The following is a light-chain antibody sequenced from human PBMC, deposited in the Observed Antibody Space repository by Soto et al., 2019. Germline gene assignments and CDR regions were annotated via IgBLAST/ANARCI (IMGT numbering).Light chain of an antibody. J-gene: IGKJ1*01. CDR2: GAS. CDR3: QQYNNWPLT. CDR1: QSVTNN. V-gene: IGKV3-15*01. Sequence: EIVMTQSPATLSLSPGERATLSCRASQSVTNNLAWYQHKPGQAPRLLIYGASTRATGIPARFSGRGSGTEFTLTFSSLQSEDFAVYYCQQYNNWPLTFGQGTKVDIK.